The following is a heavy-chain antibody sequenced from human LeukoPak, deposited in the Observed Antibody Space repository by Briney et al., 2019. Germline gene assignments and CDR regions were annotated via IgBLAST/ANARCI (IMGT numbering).Heavy chain of an antibody. Sequence: GGSLRLSCAASGFTVSSNYMSWVRQAPGKGLEWVSVIYSGGSTYYADSVKGRFTISRDNSKNTLYLQMNSLRAEDTAVYYCARGSDRSSHYYYYMDVWGKGTTVTVSS. J-gene: IGHJ6*03. D-gene: IGHD6-6*01. CDR2: IYSGGST. CDR1: GFTVSSNY. V-gene: IGHV3-66*02. CDR3: ARGSDRSSHYYYYMDV.